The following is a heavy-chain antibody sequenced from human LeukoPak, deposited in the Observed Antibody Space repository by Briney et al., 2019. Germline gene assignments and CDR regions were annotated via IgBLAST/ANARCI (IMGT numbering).Heavy chain of an antibody. Sequence: GGSLRLSCAVSRFTFSSYSMIWLPQAPGKGGEGVSSISSSKRYIYYTVSVKGSFTIYRDKAKNSLYLQMNSLRAEYTAVYYCAPLGAPTILDFDYWGQGTLVTVSS. J-gene: IGHJ4*02. CDR2: ISSSKRYI. CDR3: APLGAPTILDFDY. CDR1: RFTFSSYS. D-gene: IGHD1-26*01. V-gene: IGHV3-21*01.